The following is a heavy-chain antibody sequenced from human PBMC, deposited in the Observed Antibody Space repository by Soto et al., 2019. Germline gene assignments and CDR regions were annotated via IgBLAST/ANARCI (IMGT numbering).Heavy chain of an antibody. CDR1: GGSINNGDYY. CDR2: IYYSGNT. CDR3: ARDLKYVSDSSHSDPYYFDY. D-gene: IGHD3-10*01. Sequence: PSETLSLTCTVSGGSINNGDYYWTWIRQSPEKGLEWIGYIYYSGNTNYNPSLNYNPSLKSRVTISVDTSKNQFSLNLYSVTAADTAVYYCARDLKYVSDSSHSDPYYFDYWGPGTLVTVSS. V-gene: IGHV4-61*08. J-gene: IGHJ4*02.